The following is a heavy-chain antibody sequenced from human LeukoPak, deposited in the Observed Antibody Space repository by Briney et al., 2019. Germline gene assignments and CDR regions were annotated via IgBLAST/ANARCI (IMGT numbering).Heavy chain of an antibody. CDR1: GYTFTSYG. CDR2: ISAYNGNT. D-gene: IGHD3-22*01. CDR3: ARGRRGYDSSGSTYYYYYGMDV. V-gene: IGHV1-18*01. Sequence: RASVKVSCKASGYTFTSYGISWVRQAPGQGLEWMGWISAYNGNTNYAQKLQGRVTMTTDTSTSTAYMELRSLRSDDAAVYYCARGRRGYDSSGSTYYYYYGMDVWGQGTTVTVSS. J-gene: IGHJ6*02.